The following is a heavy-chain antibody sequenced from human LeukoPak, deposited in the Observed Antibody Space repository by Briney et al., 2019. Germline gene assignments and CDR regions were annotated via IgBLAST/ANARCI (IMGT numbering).Heavy chain of an antibody. CDR3: ARALGYCSGGSCTRGYNWFDP. V-gene: IGHV4-39*01. J-gene: IGHJ5*02. D-gene: IGHD2-15*01. CDR1: GGSISSSDYY. Sequence: PSETLSLTCTVSGGSISSSDYYWGWIRHPPGKGLEWIGSIYYGGSTYYNPSLKSRVTISVDTSMNQFSLKLSFVTTADTAVYYCARALGYCSGGSCTRGYNWFDPWGQGTLVTVPS. CDR2: IYYGGST.